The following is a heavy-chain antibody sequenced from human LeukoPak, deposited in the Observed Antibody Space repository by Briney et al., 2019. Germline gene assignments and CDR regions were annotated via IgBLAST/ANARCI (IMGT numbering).Heavy chain of an antibody. CDR2: ISGSGGST. V-gene: IGHV3-23*01. J-gene: IGHJ3*02. CDR3: AKALVGATHSRAFDI. CDR1: GFTFSSYA. D-gene: IGHD1-26*01. Sequence: GGSLRLSCAASGFTFSSYAMSWVRQAPGKGLEWVSAISGSGGSTYYADSMKGRFTISRDNSKNTLYLQMNSLRAEDTAVYYCAKALVGATHSRAFDIWGQGTMVTVSS.